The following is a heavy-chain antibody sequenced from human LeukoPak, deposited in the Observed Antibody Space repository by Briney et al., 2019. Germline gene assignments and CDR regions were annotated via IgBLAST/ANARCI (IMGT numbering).Heavy chain of an antibody. Sequence: GESLKISCKGSGYSFTSYWIGWVRQMPGKGLEWMGIIYPGDSDTRYSPSFQGQVTISADKSISTAYLQWSSLKASDTAMYYCARHRLESAILWSDAFHIWGQGTMVTVSS. CDR2: IYPGDSDT. D-gene: IGHD3-10*01. V-gene: IGHV5-51*01. J-gene: IGHJ3*02. CDR3: ARHRLESAILWSDAFHI. CDR1: GYSFTSYW.